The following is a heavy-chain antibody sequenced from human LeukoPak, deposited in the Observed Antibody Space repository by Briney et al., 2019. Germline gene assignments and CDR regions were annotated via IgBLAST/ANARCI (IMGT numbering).Heavy chain of an antibody. CDR2: IYHSGST. CDR1: GYSISSGYY. CDR3: AREGLRLRYSYDS. V-gene: IGHV4-38-2*02. Sequence: SETLSLTCTVSGYSISSGYYWGWIRQPPGKGLEWIGSIYHSGSTYYNPSLKSRVTISVDTSKNQFSLKLSSVTAADTAVYYCAREGLRLRYSYDSWGQGTLVTVSS. J-gene: IGHJ4*02. D-gene: IGHD5-18*01.